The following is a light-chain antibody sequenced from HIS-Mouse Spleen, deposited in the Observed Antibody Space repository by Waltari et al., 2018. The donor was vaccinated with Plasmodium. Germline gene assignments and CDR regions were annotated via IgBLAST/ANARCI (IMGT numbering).Light chain of an antibody. CDR2: EGS. J-gene: IGLJ1*01. V-gene: IGLV2-23*01. CDR3: CSYAGSSTYV. CDR1: SSAVGSYTL. Sequence: QSALTQPASVSGSPGQSLPISCTGTSSAVGSYTLITWYQQHPGKAPKLMIYEGSKRSSVVSNLFSGSKSGNTASLTISGLQAEDEADYYCCSYAGSSTYVFGTGTKVTVL.